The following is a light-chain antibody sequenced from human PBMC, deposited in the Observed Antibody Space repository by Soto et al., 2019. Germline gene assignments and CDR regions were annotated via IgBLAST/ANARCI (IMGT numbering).Light chain of an antibody. V-gene: IGKV3-20*01. CDR2: GAS. J-gene: IGKJ2*03. CDR1: QSVSRSH. Sequence: EIVLTQSPVTLSLSPGERATLSCRASQSVSRSHLAWYQQKPGQAPRLLIYGASSRATGIADRFSGSGSGTDFTLTISRLEPEDFAVYYCQEYGNAPPYSFGQGTKLEIK. CDR3: QEYGNAPPYS.